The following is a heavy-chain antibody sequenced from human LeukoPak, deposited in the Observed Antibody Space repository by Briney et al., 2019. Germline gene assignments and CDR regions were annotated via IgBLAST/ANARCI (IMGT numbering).Heavy chain of an antibody. D-gene: IGHD5-24*01. CDR2: IGLAGDT. CDR1: VYTFTNYD. CDR3: ARGRRDGYSFDF. Sequence: GGSLRLSCASSVYTFTNYDFHWVRQVLGRRLEWVSSIGLAGDTYYPGSVQGRFTVSRDNAKTSVDLQMDSLRPGDTAVYYCARGRRDGYSFDFWGQGTLVTVSS. J-gene: IGHJ4*02. V-gene: IGHV3-13*04.